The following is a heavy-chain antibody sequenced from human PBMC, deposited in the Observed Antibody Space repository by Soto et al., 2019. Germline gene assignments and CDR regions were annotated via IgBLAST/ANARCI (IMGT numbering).Heavy chain of an antibody. V-gene: IGHV1-69*13. CDR2: IIPIFGTA. CDR1: GGTFSSYA. CDR3: ARSLGYCSGGSCYSYYYGMDV. J-gene: IGHJ6*02. D-gene: IGHD2-15*01. Sequence: SVKVSCKASGGTFSSYAISWVRQAPGQGLEGMGGIIPIFGTANYAQKFQGRVTITADESTSTAYMELSSLRSEDTAVYYCARSLGYCSGGSCYSYYYGMDVWGQGTTVTVSS.